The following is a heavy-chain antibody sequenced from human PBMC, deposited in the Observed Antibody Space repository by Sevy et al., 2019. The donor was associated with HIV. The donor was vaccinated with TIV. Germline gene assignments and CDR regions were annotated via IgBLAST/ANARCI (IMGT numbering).Heavy chain of an antibody. CDR3: ARGDYYGSLYYFDY. Sequence: GGSLRLSCAASGFTFSNYFMNWVRQAPGKGLEWVSSISSGSSYIFYADSPKGRFTISGDNAKNSLYLHMNSLRAEDTAVYYCARGDYYGSLYYFDYWGPGTLVTVSS. CDR2: ISSGSSYI. CDR1: GFTFSNYF. D-gene: IGHD3-10*01. J-gene: IGHJ4*02. V-gene: IGHV3-21*01.